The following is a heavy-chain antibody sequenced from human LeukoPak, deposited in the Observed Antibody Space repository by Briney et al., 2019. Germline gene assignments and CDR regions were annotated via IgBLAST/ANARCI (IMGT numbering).Heavy chain of an antibody. Sequence: SVKVSCKASGYTFTGYYMHWVRQAPGQGLEWMGRIIPILGIANYAQKFQGRVTITADKSTSTAYMELSSLRSEDTAVYYCARDLVAVAGHEYFDYWGQGTLVTVSS. D-gene: IGHD6-19*01. V-gene: IGHV1-69*04. J-gene: IGHJ4*02. CDR2: IIPILGIA. CDR3: ARDLVAVAGHEYFDY. CDR1: GYTFTGYY.